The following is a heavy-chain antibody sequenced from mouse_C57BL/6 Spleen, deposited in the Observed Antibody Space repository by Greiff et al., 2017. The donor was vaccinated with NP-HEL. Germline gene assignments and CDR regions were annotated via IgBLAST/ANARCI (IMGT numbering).Heavy chain of an antibody. J-gene: IGHJ2*01. CDR1: GFTFSSYG. Sequence: EVQRVESGGDLAKPGGSLKLSCAASGFTFSSYGMSWVRQTPDKRLEWVATISSGGSYTYYPDSVKGRFTISRDNAKNTLYLQMSSLKSEDTAMYYCASGYYWGQGTTLTVSS. CDR2: ISSGGSYT. CDR3: ASGYY. V-gene: IGHV5-6*01.